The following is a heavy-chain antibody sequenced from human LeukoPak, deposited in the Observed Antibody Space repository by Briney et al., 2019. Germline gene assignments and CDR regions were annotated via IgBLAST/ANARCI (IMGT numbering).Heavy chain of an antibody. CDR2: IYYSGSS. D-gene: IGHD3-22*01. Sequence: PSETLSLTCTVSGGSINNGGYYWSWIRQHPGKGLEWIGYIYYSGSSYYNPSLRSRVTISVDTSKNHFSLKLSSVTAADTAVYYCARALSDHYYDSSGYAVNDGMDVWGQGTTVTVSS. J-gene: IGHJ6*02. CDR1: GGSINNGGYY. V-gene: IGHV4-31*03. CDR3: ARALSDHYYDSSGYAVNDGMDV.